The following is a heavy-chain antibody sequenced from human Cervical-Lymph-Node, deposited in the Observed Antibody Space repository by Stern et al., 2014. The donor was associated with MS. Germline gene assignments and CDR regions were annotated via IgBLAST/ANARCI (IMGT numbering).Heavy chain of an antibody. D-gene: IGHD3-10*01. V-gene: IGHV5-51*01. Sequence: EVQLVESGAEVKKPGESLKISCKASGYSFTAYWIAWARQLPGKGLEWMGIIFPEDSDTGYSPSFQGHVTFSADKSSSTAYLQWSSLKASDTAMYYCARAYGAGIYYKDWGQGTLVTVSS. CDR2: IFPEDSDT. J-gene: IGHJ4*02. CDR3: ARAYGAGIYYKD. CDR1: GYSFTAYW.